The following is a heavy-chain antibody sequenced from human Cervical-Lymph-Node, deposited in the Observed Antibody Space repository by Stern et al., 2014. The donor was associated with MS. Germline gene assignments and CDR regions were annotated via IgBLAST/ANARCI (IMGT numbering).Heavy chain of an antibody. CDR3: ARAPVGYCTNGLCPPGGDV. D-gene: IGHD2-8*01. CDR2: IIPMVDTA. Sequence: QVQLVQSGTEVKKPGSSVKVSCKASGGTFSNYAISWVRQAPGQGLEWMGGIIPMVDTANHAQKFQGRVTITADKSTSTAYMELSSLRSEDTAVYYCARAPVGYCTNGLCPPGGDVWGQGTTVTVS. J-gene: IGHJ6*02. CDR1: GGTFSNYA. V-gene: IGHV1-69*06.